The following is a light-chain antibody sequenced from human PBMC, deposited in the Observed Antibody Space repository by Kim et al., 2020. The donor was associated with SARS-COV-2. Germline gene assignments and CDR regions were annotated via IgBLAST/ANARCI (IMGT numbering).Light chain of an antibody. V-gene: IGLV2-11*01. CDR3: CSYAGSYFYV. Sequence: VTFSCTGTSSDVSGYNYVSWYQQHPGKAPKLMIYDVSKRPSGVPDRFSGSKSGNTASLTISGLQAEDEADYYCCSYAGSYFYVFGTGTKVTVL. J-gene: IGLJ1*01. CDR1: SSDVSGYNY. CDR2: DVS.